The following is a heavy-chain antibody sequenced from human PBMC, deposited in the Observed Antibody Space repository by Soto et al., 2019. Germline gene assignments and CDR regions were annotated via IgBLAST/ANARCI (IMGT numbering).Heavy chain of an antibody. J-gene: IGHJ6*02. CDR1: GFTFSSYW. Sequence: GGSLRLSCAASGFTFSSYWMSWVRQAPGKGLEWVANIKQDGSEKYYVDSVKGRFTISRDNAKNSLNLQMNSLRAEDTAVYYCARDRAYRGYYYYAMDVWGQGTTVTVSS. CDR2: IKQDGSEK. CDR3: ARDRAYRGYYYYAMDV. V-gene: IGHV3-7*05. D-gene: IGHD1-1*01.